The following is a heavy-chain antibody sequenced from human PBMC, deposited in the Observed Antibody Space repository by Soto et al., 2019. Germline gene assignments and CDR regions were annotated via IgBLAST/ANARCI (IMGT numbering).Heavy chain of an antibody. V-gene: IGHV3-30*18. Sequence: VQLVESGGGVVQPGKSLRLSCAATGFTYSDYAMHWVRQAPGKGLEWVAVVSHDGRNTHYADSVKGRFTISRDSSKNTVSLEMTSLRAEDTAVYYCAKGGRQWLVTSDFNYWGQGALVTVSS. CDR1: GFTYSDYA. D-gene: IGHD6-19*01. J-gene: IGHJ4*02. CDR3: AKGGRQWLVTSDFNY. CDR2: VSHDGRNT.